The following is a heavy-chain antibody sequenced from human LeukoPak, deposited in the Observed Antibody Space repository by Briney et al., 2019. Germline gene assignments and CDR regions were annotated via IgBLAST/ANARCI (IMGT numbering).Heavy chain of an antibody. Sequence: GGSLRLSCAASGFTVSSNYMSWVRQAPGKGLEWVSVIYSGGSIYNADSVKGRFTISRDNSKNTLYLQMNSLRAEDTAVYYCATSSGFYVGDYWGQGTLVTVSS. V-gene: IGHV3-53*01. J-gene: IGHJ4*02. CDR1: GFTVSSNY. CDR2: IYSGGSI. CDR3: ATSSGFYVGDY. D-gene: IGHD3-16*01.